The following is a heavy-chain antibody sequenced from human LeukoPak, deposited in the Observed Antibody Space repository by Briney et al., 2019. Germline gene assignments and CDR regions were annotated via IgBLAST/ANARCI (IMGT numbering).Heavy chain of an antibody. CDR3: AKEGYSHTSNYFDN. Sequence: PGGSLRLSCAASGLTFNDYAMSWVRQTPGKGLEWVSLISGDGVSTFYADSVKGRFTISRDNSKNSLSLQMDSLTTEDTALYYCAKEGYSHTSNYFDNWGQGILVTVSS. D-gene: IGHD2-15*01. V-gene: IGHV3-43*02. J-gene: IGHJ4*02. CDR2: ISGDGVST. CDR1: GLTFNDYA.